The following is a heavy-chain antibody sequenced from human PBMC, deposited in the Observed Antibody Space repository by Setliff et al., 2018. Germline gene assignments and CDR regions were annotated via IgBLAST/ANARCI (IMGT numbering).Heavy chain of an antibody. J-gene: IGHJ4*02. D-gene: IGHD3-3*01. CDR1: GGSFSGYC. CDR3: ARVPNFWSGYLDY. CDR2: INHSGST. Sequence: SETLSLTCAVYGGSFSGYCWSWIRQPPGKGLEWIGEINHSGSTNYNPSLKSRVTISVDTSKNQFSLKLSSVTAADTAVYYCARVPNFWSGYLDYWGQGTLVTVS. V-gene: IGHV4-34*01.